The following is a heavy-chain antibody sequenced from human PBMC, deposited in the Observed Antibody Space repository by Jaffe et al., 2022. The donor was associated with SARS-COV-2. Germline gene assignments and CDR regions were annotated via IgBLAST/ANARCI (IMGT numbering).Heavy chain of an antibody. CDR2: IKQDGSEK. CDR1: GFTFSSYW. D-gene: IGHD2-15*01. Sequence: EVQLVESGGGLVQPGGSLRLSCAASGFTFSSYWMSWVRQAPGKGLEWVANIKQDGSEKYYVDSVKGRFTISRDNAKNSLYLQMNSLRAEDTAVYYCARAGYCSGGSCRPPNWFDPWGQGTLVTVSS. J-gene: IGHJ5*02. CDR3: ARAGYCSGGSCRPPNWFDP. V-gene: IGHV3-7*03.